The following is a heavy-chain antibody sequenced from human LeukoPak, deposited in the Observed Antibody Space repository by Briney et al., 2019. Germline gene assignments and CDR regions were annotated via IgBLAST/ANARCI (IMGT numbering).Heavy chain of an antibody. D-gene: IGHD6-13*01. J-gene: IGHJ3*02. V-gene: IGHV1-69*05. CDR2: IIPIFGTA. CDR1: GGTFSSYA. Sequence: ASAKVSCKASGGTFSSYAISWVRQAPGQGLEWMGGIIPIFGTANYAQKFQGRVTITTDESTSTAYMELSSLRSEDTAVYYCARRSAASPGAFDIWGQGTMVTVS. CDR3: ARRSAASPGAFDI.